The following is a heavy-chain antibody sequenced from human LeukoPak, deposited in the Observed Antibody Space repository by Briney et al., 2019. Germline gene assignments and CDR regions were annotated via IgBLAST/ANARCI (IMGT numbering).Heavy chain of an antibody. V-gene: IGHV4-30-2*01. Sequence: KPSQTLSLTCAVSGGSISSGGYSWSWIRQPPGKGLEWIGYIYHSGSTYYNPSLKSRVTISVDRSKNQFSLKLSSVTAADTAVYYCARAPDDSRGIDYWGQGTLVTVSS. D-gene: IGHD3-22*01. CDR3: ARAPDDSRGIDY. CDR1: GGSISSGGYS. J-gene: IGHJ4*02. CDR2: IYHSGST.